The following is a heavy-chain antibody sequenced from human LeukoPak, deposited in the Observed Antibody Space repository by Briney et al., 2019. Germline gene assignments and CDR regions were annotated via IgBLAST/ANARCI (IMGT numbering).Heavy chain of an antibody. CDR1: GGSTSSYY. J-gene: IGHJ4*02. Sequence: SETLSLTCTVSGGSTSSYYWSWIRQPPGKGLEWIGYIYYSGSTYYNPSLKSRVTISVDTSKNQFSLKLSSVTAADTAVYYCAREEPTHSYCGGDCYLTGGFDYWGQGTLVTVSS. D-gene: IGHD2-21*02. CDR3: AREEPTHSYCGGDCYLTGGFDY. V-gene: IGHV4-59*06. CDR2: IYYSGST.